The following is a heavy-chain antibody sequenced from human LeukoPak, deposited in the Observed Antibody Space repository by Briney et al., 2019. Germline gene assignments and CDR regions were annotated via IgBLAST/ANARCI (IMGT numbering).Heavy chain of an antibody. J-gene: IGHJ4*02. D-gene: IGHD6-19*01. CDR1: GGSISSSNW. CDR3: ARKDIAVAGTGFDY. CDR2: IYHSGGT. V-gene: IGHV4-4*02. Sequence: SETLSLTCAVSGGSISSSNWWSWVRQPPGKGLEWIGEIYHSGGTNYNPSPNSRVTISVDKSNNQFSLKLSSVTAADTAVYYCARKDIAVAGTGFDYWGQGTLVTVSS.